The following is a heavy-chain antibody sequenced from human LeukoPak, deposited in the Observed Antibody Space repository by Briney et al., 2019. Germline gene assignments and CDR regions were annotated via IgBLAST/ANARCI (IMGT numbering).Heavy chain of an antibody. D-gene: IGHD3-22*01. CDR2: IWYDGSNK. CDR3: ARDLSHYDSSGYYGLDY. J-gene: IGHJ4*02. V-gene: IGHV3-33*01. CDR1: GFTFSSYG. Sequence: GRSLRLSCAASGFTFSSYGMHWVRQAPGKGLEWVAVIWYDGSNKYYADSVKGRFTISRDNSKNTLYLQMNSLRAEDTAVYYCARDLSHYDSSGYYGLDYWGQGTLVTVSS.